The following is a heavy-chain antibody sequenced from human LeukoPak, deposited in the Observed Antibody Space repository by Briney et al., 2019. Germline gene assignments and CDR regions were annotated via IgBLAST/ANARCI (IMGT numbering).Heavy chain of an antibody. CDR2: INPNSGGT. V-gene: IGHV1-2*02. Sequence: ASAKVSCKASGYTLTGYYMHWVRQAPGQGLEWMGWINPNSGGTNYAQKFQGRVTRTRDTSISTAYMELSRLRSDDTAVYYCASVTYYYDSSGYYHYWGQGTLVTVSS. CDR3: ASVTYYYDSSGYYHY. CDR1: GYTLTGYY. J-gene: IGHJ4*02. D-gene: IGHD3-22*01.